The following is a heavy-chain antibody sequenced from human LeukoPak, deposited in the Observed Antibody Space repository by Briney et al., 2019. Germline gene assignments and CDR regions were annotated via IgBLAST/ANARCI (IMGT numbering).Heavy chain of an antibody. V-gene: IGHV3-23*01. CDR1: GFTFSNYA. CDR3: AKLKTYYYGMDV. CDR2: ISGSGGST. J-gene: IGHJ6*02. Sequence: PGGSLRLSCAASGFTFSNYAMSWVRQAPGKGLQWVSAISGSGGSTYYADSVKGRFTISRDNSKNTLYLQMNSLRAEDTTVYYCAKLKTYYYGMDVWGQGTTVTVSS.